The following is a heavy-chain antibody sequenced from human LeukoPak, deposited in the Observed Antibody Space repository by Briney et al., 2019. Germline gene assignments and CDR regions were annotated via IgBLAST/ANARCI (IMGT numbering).Heavy chain of an antibody. CDR1: GFTVNSNY. V-gene: IGHV3-7*01. Sequence: GVSLRLSCAASGFTVNSNYMSWVRQAPGKGLEWVANIKQDGSEKYYVDSLKGQFTISRDNAKNSLHLQMNSLRAEDTAVYYCVRDAYGGSFSGHWGQGTLVTVSS. J-gene: IGHJ4*02. CDR2: IKQDGSEK. D-gene: IGHD1-26*01. CDR3: VRDAYGGSFSGH.